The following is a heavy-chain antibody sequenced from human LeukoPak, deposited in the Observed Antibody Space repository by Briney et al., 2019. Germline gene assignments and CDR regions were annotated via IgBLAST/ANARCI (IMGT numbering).Heavy chain of an antibody. D-gene: IGHD2-2*01. V-gene: IGHV4-59*01. CDR2: IYYSGST. Sequence: KSSETLSLTCAVYGGSFSGYYWSWIRQPPGKGLEWIGYIYYSGSTNYNPSLKSRVTISVDTSKNQFSLKLSSVTAADTAVYYCARSSDIVVVPAAFDYWGQGTLVTVSS. CDR3: ARSSDIVVVPAAFDY. J-gene: IGHJ4*02. CDR1: GGSFSGYY.